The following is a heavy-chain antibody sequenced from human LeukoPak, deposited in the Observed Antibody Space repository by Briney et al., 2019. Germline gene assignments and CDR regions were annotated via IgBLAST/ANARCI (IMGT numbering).Heavy chain of an antibody. CDR1: GGSISSGGYY. Sequence: SETLSLTCTVSGGSISSGGYYWSWIRQPPGKGLEWIGYIYHSGSTYYNPSLKSRVTISVDRSKNQFSLKLSSVTAADTAVYYCARDKMIADWGQGTLVTVSS. CDR3: ARDKMIAD. CDR2: IYHSGST. D-gene: IGHD3-22*01. J-gene: IGHJ4*02. V-gene: IGHV4-30-2*01.